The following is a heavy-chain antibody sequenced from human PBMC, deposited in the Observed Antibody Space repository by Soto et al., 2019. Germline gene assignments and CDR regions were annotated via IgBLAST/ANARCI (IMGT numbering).Heavy chain of an antibody. J-gene: IGHJ4*02. V-gene: IGHV1-2*04. D-gene: IGHD6-6*01. Sequence: ASVKVYCKASGYTFTGYYMHWVRQAPGQGLEWMGWINPNSGGTNYAQKFQGWVTMTRDTSISTAYMELSRLRSDDTAVYYCARDRGWSSSSGYWLVMYYFDYWGQGTLVTVSS. CDR1: GYTFTGYY. CDR3: ARDRGWSSSSGYWLVMYYFDY. CDR2: INPNSGGT.